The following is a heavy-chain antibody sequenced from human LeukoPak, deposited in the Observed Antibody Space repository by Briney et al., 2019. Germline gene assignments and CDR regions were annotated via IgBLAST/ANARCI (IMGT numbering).Heavy chain of an antibody. D-gene: IGHD3-10*01. CDR2: INPNSGGT. J-gene: IGHJ4*02. Sequence: ASVKVSCKASGYTFTGYYMHWVRQAPGQGLEWMGWINPNSGGTNYAQKFNGRVTMTRDTSISTAYMELNRVRSDDTAVYYCARDRDYGSGIFDYWGQGTLVTVSS. CDR1: GYTFTGYY. CDR3: ARDRDYGSGIFDY. V-gene: IGHV1-2*02.